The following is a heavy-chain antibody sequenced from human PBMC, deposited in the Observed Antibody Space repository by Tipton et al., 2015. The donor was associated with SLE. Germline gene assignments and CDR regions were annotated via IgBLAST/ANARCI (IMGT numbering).Heavy chain of an antibody. J-gene: IGHJ4*02. V-gene: IGHV4-59*11. CDR2: IHYTGST. D-gene: IGHD3-22*01. CDR1: GDSISSHY. CDR3: ARGLRADRSSHFDY. Sequence: TLSLTCTVSGDSISSHYWSWIRQSPGRGLEWIGYIHYTGSTDYNPSLRSRVTISADTSKNQFSLKLSSVTAADTAVYYCARGLRADRSSHFDYWGQGTLATVSS.